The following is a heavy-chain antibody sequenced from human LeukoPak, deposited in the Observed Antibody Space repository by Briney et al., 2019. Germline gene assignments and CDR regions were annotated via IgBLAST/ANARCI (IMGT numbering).Heavy chain of an antibody. D-gene: IGHD2-2*01. CDR1: GGSISSGGYY. V-gene: IGHV4-61*08. Sequence: PSETLSLTCTVSGGSISSGGYYWSWIRQPPGKGLEWIGYIYHSGSTNYNPSLKSRVTISVDTSKNQFSLNLTSVTAADTAVYYCARAGSSTSPPGVVWGKGTTVTVSS. CDR2: IYHSGST. J-gene: IGHJ6*04. CDR3: ARAGSSTSPPGVV.